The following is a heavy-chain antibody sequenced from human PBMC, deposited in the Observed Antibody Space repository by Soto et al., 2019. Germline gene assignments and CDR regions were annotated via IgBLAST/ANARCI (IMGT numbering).Heavy chain of an antibody. D-gene: IGHD2-2*01. CDR2: IYYSGST. V-gene: IGHV4-31*03. CDR1: GGSISSGGYY. CDR3: ARGRSSTSPYPIGY. J-gene: IGHJ4*02. Sequence: SETLPLPCTVSGGSISSGGYYWSWIRQHPGKGLEWIGYIYYSGSTYYNPSLKSRVTISVDTSKNQFSLKLSSVTAADTAVYYCARGRSSTSPYPIGYWGQGTLVTVSS.